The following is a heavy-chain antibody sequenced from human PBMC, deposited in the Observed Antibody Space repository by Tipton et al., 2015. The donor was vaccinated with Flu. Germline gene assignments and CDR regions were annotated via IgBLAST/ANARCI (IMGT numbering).Heavy chain of an antibody. Sequence: TLSLTCTVSGGSISSSSYYWGWIRQPPGKGLEWIGSIYYSGSTYYNPSLKSRVTISVDTSKNQFSLKLSSVTAADTAVYYCARAGYIAYTTSTMTHAFDIWGQGTMVTVSP. CDR1: GGSISSSSYY. J-gene: IGHJ3*02. CDR3: ARAGYIAYTTSTMTHAFDI. CDR2: IYYSGST. D-gene: IGHD6-13*01. V-gene: IGHV4-39*07.